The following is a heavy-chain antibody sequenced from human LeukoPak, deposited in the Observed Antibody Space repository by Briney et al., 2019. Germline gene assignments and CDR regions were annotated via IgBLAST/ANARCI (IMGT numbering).Heavy chain of an antibody. D-gene: IGHD5-24*01. CDR1: GYTFTDYW. J-gene: IGHJ4*02. Sequence: GESLKISCKASGYTFTDYWIAWVRQMPGKGLEYMGIIFPRDSDIRYSPSFQGQVTMSVDKSINTAYLQWSSLQASDTAMYYRARQGRDGYNYVDFDYWGQGTLVTVSS. CDR3: ARQGRDGYNYVDFDY. CDR2: IFPRDSDI. V-gene: IGHV5-51*01.